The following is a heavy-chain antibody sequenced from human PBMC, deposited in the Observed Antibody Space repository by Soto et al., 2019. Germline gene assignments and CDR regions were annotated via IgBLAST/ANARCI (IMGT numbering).Heavy chain of an antibody. Sequence: GGSLRLSCAASGFTFSSYGMHWVRQAPGKGLEWVAVIWYDGSNKYYADSVKGRFTISRDNSKNTLYLQMNSLRAEDTAVYYCAREYTTGGPYNWFDPWGQGTLVTVSS. J-gene: IGHJ5*02. CDR2: IWYDGSNK. CDR3: AREYTTGGPYNWFDP. D-gene: IGHD4-17*01. CDR1: GFTFSSYG. V-gene: IGHV3-33*01.